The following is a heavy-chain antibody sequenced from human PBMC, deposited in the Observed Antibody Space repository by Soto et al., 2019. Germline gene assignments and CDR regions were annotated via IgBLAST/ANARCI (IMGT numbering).Heavy chain of an antibody. V-gene: IGHV4-31*03. CDR1: GGSISSGGYY. J-gene: IGHJ4*02. CDR3: ARGVVDTRVFH. Sequence: QVQLQESGPGLMKPSQTLSLTCTVSGGSISSGGYYWSWISQHPGKGLEWIGYIYYSGSTYYNPSLKSRVTISVDTSKNQFSLKLISVTAADTAVYYCARGVVDTRVFHWGQGTLVTVSS. D-gene: IGHD5-12*01. CDR2: IYYSGST.